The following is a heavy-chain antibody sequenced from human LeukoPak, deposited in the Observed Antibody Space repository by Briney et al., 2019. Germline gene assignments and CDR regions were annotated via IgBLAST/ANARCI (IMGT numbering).Heavy chain of an antibody. Sequence: GGSLRHSCSASGFTFTYPLMNWVPQPREKGLVGFGRIFSKTDGGATDYAAPVKGRFIISRDDSKNTLYLQMNSLQTEDTAVYYCTDWDAARFDYWGQGSLVTVSS. CDR2: IFSKTDGGAT. V-gene: IGHV3-15*01. CDR1: GFTFTYPL. D-gene: IGHD1-1*01. CDR3: TDWDAARFDY. J-gene: IGHJ4*02.